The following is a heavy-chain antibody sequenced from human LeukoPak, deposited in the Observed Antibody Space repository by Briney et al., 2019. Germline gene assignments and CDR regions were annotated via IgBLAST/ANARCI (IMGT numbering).Heavy chain of an antibody. D-gene: IGHD6-19*01. V-gene: IGHV4-61*02. Sequence: SETLSLTCTVSGDSISSGSYYWSRIRQPAGKGLEWIGRFSTSGSTNYNPSLKSRVTISIDTSKNQFSLRLTSVTAADTAVYYCARESSGWYYFDYWGQGTLVTVSS. J-gene: IGHJ4*02. CDR1: GDSISSGSYY. CDR3: ARESSGWYYFDY. CDR2: FSTSGST.